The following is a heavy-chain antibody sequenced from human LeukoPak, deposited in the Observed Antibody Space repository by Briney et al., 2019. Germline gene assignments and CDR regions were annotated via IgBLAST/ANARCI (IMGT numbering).Heavy chain of an antibody. CDR3: AKGRDYYGSGSHIMDV. J-gene: IGHJ6*02. D-gene: IGHD3-10*01. CDR1: GFNFNDAW. CDR2: LKSNTGGGTT. Sequence: GGSLRLSCVASGFNFNDAWMSWVRQAPGKGLEWVGRLKSNTGGGTTDYAAPVKGRFTISRDNSKNTLYLQMNSLRAEDTAVYYCAKGRDYYGSGSHIMDVWGQGTTVTVSS. V-gene: IGHV3-15*01.